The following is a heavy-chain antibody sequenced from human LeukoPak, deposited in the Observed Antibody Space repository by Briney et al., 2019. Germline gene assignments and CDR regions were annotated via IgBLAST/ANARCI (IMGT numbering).Heavy chain of an antibody. D-gene: IGHD3-16*01. CDR2: IYPGDSDT. V-gene: IGHV5-51*01. CDR3: ARPLWGPRRTNDAFDI. CDR1: GYSFTSYW. J-gene: IGHJ3*02. Sequence: GESLKISCKGSGYSFTSYWIGWVRQMPGKGLEWMGIIYPGDSDTRYSPSFQGQVTISADKSISTAYLQWSSLKASDTAMYYCARPLWGPRRTNDAFDIWGQGTMVTVSS.